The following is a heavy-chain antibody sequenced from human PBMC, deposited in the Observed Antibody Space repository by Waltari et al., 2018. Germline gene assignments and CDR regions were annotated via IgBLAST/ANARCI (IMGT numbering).Heavy chain of an antibody. CDR1: GGSFSGYY. V-gene: IGHV4-34*01. CDR3: ARVVTYYYDSSGYYTYYYFDY. J-gene: IGHJ4*02. D-gene: IGHD3-22*01. CDR2: INHSGRT. Sequence: QVQLQQWGAGLLKPSETLSLTCAVYGGSFSGYYWSWIRQPPGKGLEWIGEINHSGRTNYNPSLKSRVTISVDTSKNQFSLKLSSVTAADTAVYYCARVVTYYYDSSGYYTYYYFDYWGQGTLVTVSS.